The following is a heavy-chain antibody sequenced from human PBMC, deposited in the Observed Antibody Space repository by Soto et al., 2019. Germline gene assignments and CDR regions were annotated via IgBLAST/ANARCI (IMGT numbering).Heavy chain of an antibody. Sequence: GGSLRLSCAASGFTFSYYWMSWVRQAPGKGLEWVANIKQDGGDQFYLDSVKGRFSISRDNAKNLLYLHMSSLRVEDTALYYCARDEGIDYWGQGTLVTVSS. CDR1: GFTFSYYW. CDR2: IKQDGGDQ. V-gene: IGHV3-7*03. CDR3: ARDEGIDY. J-gene: IGHJ4*02.